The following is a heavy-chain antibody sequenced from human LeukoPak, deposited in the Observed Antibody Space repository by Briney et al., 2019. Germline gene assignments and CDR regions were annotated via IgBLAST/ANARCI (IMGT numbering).Heavy chain of an antibody. CDR1: GGTFSSYA. Sequence: SVKVSCKASGGTFSSYAISWVRQAPGQGLEWMGRIIPILGIANYAQKFQGRVTITADKSTSTAYVELSSLRSEDTAVYYCASVLLSFGEDIYYYYGMDVWGQGTTVTVSS. V-gene: IGHV1-69*04. CDR2: IIPILGIA. J-gene: IGHJ6*02. D-gene: IGHD3-10*01. CDR3: ASVLLSFGEDIYYYYGMDV.